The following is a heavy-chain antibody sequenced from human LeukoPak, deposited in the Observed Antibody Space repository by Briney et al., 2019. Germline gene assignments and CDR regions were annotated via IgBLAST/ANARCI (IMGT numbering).Heavy chain of an antibody. CDR1: GGSFSGYY. Sequence: PSETLSLTCAVYGGSFSGYYWSWIRQPPGKGLEWIGEINHSGSTNYNPSLKSRVTISVDTSKNQFSLKLSSVTAADTAVYYCARGGGRLPYWGQGTLVTVSS. V-gene: IGHV4-34*01. D-gene: IGHD2-21*01. CDR2: INHSGST. J-gene: IGHJ4*02. CDR3: ARGGGRLPY.